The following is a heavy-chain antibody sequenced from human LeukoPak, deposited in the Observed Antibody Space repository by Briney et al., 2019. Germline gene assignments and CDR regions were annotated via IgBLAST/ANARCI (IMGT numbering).Heavy chain of an antibody. CDR2: IIPILGIA. D-gene: IGHD1-26*01. V-gene: IGHV1-69*04. J-gene: IGHJ4*02. CDR1: GGTFSSYA. CDR3: ARDRVVGATYFDY. Sequence: SVKVSCKASGGTFSSYAISWVRQAPGQGLEWMGRIIPILGIANYAQKFQGRVTITADKSTSTAYMELSSLGSEDTAVYYCARDRVVGATYFDYWGQGTLVTVSS.